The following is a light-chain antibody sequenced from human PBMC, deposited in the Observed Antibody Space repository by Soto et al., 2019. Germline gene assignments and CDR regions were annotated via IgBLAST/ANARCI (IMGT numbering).Light chain of an antibody. CDR2: RSN. Sequence: QSVLTQPPSASGTPGQTVTISCSGGRPNIGTNYVHWYQHLPGTAPKLLIYRSNQRPSGVPDRFSASKSDTSASLAISGLRSEDEAEYYCEAWDESLRSRVFGGGTKVTVL. J-gene: IGLJ2*01. CDR3: EAWDESLRSRV. V-gene: IGLV1-47*01. CDR1: RPNIGTNY.